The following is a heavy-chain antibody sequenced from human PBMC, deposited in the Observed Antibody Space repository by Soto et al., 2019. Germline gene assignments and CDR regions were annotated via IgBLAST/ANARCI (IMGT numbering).Heavy chain of an antibody. CDR2: IYHSGST. D-gene: IGHD1-1*01. CDR1: GGSISSGGHS. V-gene: IGHV4-30-2*01. J-gene: IGHJ4*02. CDR3: ARGYNGFRY. Sequence: SETLSLTCAVSGGSISSGGHSWSGIRQPPGKGLEWIGYIYHSGSTYYNPSLKSRVTISVDRSKNQFSLKLSSVTAADTAVYYCARGYNGFRYWGQGTLVTVSS.